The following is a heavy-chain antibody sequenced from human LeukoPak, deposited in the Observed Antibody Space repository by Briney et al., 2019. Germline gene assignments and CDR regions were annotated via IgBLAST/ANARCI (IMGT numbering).Heavy chain of an antibody. V-gene: IGHV1-69*13. CDR1: GGTFSSYA. CDR3: ARDNGSGWYYFDY. Sequence: ASVKVSCKASGGTFSSYAISWVRQAPGQGLEWMGGIIPIFGTANYAQKFQGRVTITADESTSTAYMELSSLRSEDAAVYYCARDNGSGWYYFDYWGQGTLVTVSS. D-gene: IGHD6-19*01. J-gene: IGHJ4*02. CDR2: IIPIFGTA.